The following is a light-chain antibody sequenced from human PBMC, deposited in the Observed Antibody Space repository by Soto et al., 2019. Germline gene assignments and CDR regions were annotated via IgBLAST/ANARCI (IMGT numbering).Light chain of an antibody. CDR3: QQYGSSPLT. CDR1: QSVRSSS. CDR2: GAS. V-gene: IGKV3-20*01. J-gene: IGKJ1*01. Sequence: EIVLTQSPGTLSLSPGERATLSCRASQSVRSSSLAWYQQKPGQTPRLLLYGASSRPPGIPDRFSGSGSGTDFTLTISRLEPEDLAVYFCQQYGSSPLTFGQGTKVEI.